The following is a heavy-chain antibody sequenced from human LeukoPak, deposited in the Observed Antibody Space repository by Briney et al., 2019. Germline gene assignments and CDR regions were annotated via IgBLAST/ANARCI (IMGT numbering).Heavy chain of an antibody. CDR2: INPNSGGT. V-gene: IGHV1-2*02. CDR3: ARPHLAAAGYYFDY. D-gene: IGHD6-13*01. J-gene: IGHJ4*02. CDR1: GYTFTAYY. Sequence: ASVKVSCEASGYTFTAYYVHWVRQAPGQGLQWMGWINPNSGGTNYAQKFQGRVTMTRDTSISTAYMELSRLRSDDTAVYYCARPHLAAAGYYFDYWGQGTLVTVSS.